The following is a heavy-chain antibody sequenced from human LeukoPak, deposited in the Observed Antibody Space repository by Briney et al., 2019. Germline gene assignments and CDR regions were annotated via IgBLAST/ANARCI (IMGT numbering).Heavy chain of an antibody. D-gene: IGHD3-3*01. J-gene: IGHJ4*02. CDR1: GGSISSYY. V-gene: IGHV4-59*01. Sequence: SETLSLTCTVSGGSISSYYWSWIRQPPGKGLEWIGYIYYSGSTNYNPSLKSRVTISVDTSKNQFSLKLSSVTAADTAVYYCARGHYDFWSGYYARFDYWGQGTLVTVSS. CDR2: IYYSGST. CDR3: ARGHYDFWSGYYARFDY.